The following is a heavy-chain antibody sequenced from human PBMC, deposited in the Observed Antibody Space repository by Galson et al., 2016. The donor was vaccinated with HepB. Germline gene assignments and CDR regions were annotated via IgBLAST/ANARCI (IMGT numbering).Heavy chain of an antibody. CDR3: VLTMVTFFDY. V-gene: IGHV3-30*03. J-gene: IGHJ4*02. CDR1: GFTFSSYG. D-gene: IGHD4-17*01. Sequence: SLRLSCAASGFTFSSYGMHWVRQAPGKGLEWVAVVSYGGGKKYYADSVKGRFTIPRDNSKNTLYLQMNSLRAEDTAVYYCVLTMVTFFDYWGQGTLVTVSS. CDR2: VSYGGGKK.